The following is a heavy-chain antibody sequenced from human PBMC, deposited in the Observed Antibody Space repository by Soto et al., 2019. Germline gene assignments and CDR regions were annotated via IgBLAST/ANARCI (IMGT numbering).Heavy chain of an antibody. Sequence: GGSLRLSCAASGFTFSTYWMSWVRQAPGKGLEWVANIHQDGIEKYYVDSVKGRFTISRDNAKNSVYLQMNSLRAEDTAVYYCTTPPPGSASKFDYWGQGT. CDR3: TTPPPGSASKFDY. CDR1: GFTFSTYW. D-gene: IGHD6-25*01. J-gene: IGHJ4*02. V-gene: IGHV3-7*01. CDR2: IHQDGIEK.